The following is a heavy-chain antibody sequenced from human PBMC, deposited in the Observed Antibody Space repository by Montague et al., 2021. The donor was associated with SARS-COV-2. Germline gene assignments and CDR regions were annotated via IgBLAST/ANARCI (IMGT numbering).Heavy chain of an antibody. V-gene: IGHV3-48*02. CDR2: ISTSSDII. Sequence: SLSLSFSASGFPFTSYSMSWVRQAPGAGLEWVSFISTSSDIIIYRDSVKGRFTISRDNAKNSVYLQMNSLRDEDTALYYCARGRGSYIDYWGQGTLVSVSS. CDR1: GFPFTSYS. CDR3: ARGRGSYIDY. D-gene: IGHD1-26*01. J-gene: IGHJ4*02.